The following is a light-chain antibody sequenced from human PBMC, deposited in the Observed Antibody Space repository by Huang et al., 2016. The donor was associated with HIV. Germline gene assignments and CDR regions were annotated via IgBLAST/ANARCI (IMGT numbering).Light chain of an antibody. CDR3: QQRNSWPPIFT. CDR2: DAS. CDR1: QSVSSY. Sequence: EIVLTQSTATLSLSPGERATLSCRASQSVSSYLAWYQQKSGQAPRLLIYDASKRATGIPARFSGSWSGTDFTLTISSLEPEDFAVYCCQQRNSWPPIFTFGPGTKVDIK. V-gene: IGKV3-11*01. J-gene: IGKJ3*01.